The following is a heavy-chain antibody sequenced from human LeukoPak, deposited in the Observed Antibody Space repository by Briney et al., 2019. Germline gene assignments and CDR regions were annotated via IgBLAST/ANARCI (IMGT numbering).Heavy chain of an antibody. CDR3: ATADLGSGSYYNGDY. CDR1: GYTLTELS. D-gene: IGHD3-10*01. CDR2: FDPEDGET. Sequence: ASVKVSCRVSGYTLTELSMHWVRQAPGKGLEWMGGFDPEDGETIYAQKFQGRVTMTEDTSTDTAYMELSSLRSEDTAVYYCATADLGSGSYYNGDYWGQGTLVTVSS. J-gene: IGHJ4*02. V-gene: IGHV1-24*01.